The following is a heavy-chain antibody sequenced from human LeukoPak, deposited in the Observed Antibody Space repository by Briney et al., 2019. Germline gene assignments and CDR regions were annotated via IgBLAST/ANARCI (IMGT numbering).Heavy chain of an antibody. Sequence: VASVKVSCKASGYTFTDYYIHWVRQAPGQGLEWMGWINPKSGDTNYAQKFQGGVTMTRDTSITTAYMELSRLRSDDTAVYYCARDRSFLGTYDRDFDYWGQGTLVTVSS. V-gene: IGHV1-2*02. J-gene: IGHJ4*02. CDR3: ARDRSFLGTYDRDFDY. CDR2: INPKSGDT. D-gene: IGHD1-26*01. CDR1: GYTFTDYY.